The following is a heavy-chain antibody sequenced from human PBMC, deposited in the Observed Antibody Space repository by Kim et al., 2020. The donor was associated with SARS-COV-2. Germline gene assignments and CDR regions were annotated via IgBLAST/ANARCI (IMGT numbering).Heavy chain of an antibody. D-gene: IGHD3-22*01. CDR3: AREPGITMIVVVTRNDAFDI. V-gene: IGHV1-2*02. CDR2: TNPNSGGP. J-gene: IGHJ3*02. Sequence: ASVKVSCKASGYTFTGYYMHWVRQAPGQGLEWMGWTNPNSGGPNYEKKFRGRVTMTRDTSISTAYMELSRLRSDDTAVYYCAREPGITMIVVVTRNDAFDIWGQGTMVTVSS. CDR1: GYTFTGYY.